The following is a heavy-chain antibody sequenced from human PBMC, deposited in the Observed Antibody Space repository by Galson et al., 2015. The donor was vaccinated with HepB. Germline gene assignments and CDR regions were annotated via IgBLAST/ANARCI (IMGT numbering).Heavy chain of an antibody. Sequence: SLRLSCAASGFTFSVHFMHWVRQAPGKGLEYVAAISSRGDGTYSADSVKGRFIISRDNSQNTVYLQMTSLRPEDTAVYYCVKADSYFYDTSGYPRDSWGRGSLVTVSS. CDR3: VKADSYFYDTSGYPRDS. V-gene: IGHV3-64D*06. D-gene: IGHD3-22*01. CDR1: GFTFSVHF. CDR2: ISSRGDGT. J-gene: IGHJ4*02.